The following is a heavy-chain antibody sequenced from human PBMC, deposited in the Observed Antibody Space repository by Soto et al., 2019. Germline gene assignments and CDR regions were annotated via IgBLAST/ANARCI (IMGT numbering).Heavy chain of an antibody. D-gene: IGHD3-10*01. CDR2: IWYEGSNK. Sequence: QVQLVESGGGVVQPGRSLRLSCAASGFTFSSYGMHWVRQAPGKGLEWGAVIWYEGSNKYYADSVKGRFTISRDNSKNTLYLQMNSLRAEDTAVYYCARDFRPNYYGSGSYYLAYWGQGTLVTVSS. V-gene: IGHV3-33*01. J-gene: IGHJ4*02. CDR1: GFTFSSYG. CDR3: ARDFRPNYYGSGSYYLAY.